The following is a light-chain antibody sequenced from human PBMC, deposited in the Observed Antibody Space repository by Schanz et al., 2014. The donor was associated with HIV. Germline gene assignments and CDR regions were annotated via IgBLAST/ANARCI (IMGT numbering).Light chain of an antibody. CDR1: SGDVGSYNR. CDR3: SSHTGRSSWV. V-gene: IGLV2-18*02. CDR2: EVS. Sequence: QSALTQPRSVSGSPGQSVTISCTGTSGDVGSYNRVSWYQQPPGTAPKLMIYEVSNRPSGVPDRFSGSKSGNTASLTISGLQAEDEGDYYCSSHTGRSSWVFGGGTKVTVL. J-gene: IGLJ3*02.